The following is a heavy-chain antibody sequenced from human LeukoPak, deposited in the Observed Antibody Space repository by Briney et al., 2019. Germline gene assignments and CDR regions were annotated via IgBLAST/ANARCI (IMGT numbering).Heavy chain of an antibody. J-gene: IGHJ4*02. V-gene: IGHV3-7*01. CDR3: ARPLPYSGSYFDY. Sequence: GSLRLSCAASGFTFSSYWMSWVRQAPGKGLEWVANIKQDGSEKYYVDSVKGRFTISRDNAKNSLYLQMNSLRAEDTAVYYCARPLPYSGSYFDYWGQGTLVTVSS. CDR1: GFTFSSYW. D-gene: IGHD1-26*01. CDR2: IKQDGSEK.